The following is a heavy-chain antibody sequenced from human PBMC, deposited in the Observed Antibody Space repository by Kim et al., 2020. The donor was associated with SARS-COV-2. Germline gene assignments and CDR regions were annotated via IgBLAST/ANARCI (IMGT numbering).Heavy chain of an antibody. CDR1: EFTFSTSW. V-gene: IGHV3-7*03. CDR3: ARGVAVAPHYYYHYGMDV. CDR2: IKQDAYER. Sequence: GWSLRLSCAASEFTFSTSWMTWVRQAPGKGLEWVASIKQDAYERYYVDSVKGRFTISRDNAKNLLSLQMNSLRAEDSAVYYCARGVAVAPHYYYHYGMDVWGQGTTVTVSS. D-gene: IGHD6-19*01. J-gene: IGHJ6*02.